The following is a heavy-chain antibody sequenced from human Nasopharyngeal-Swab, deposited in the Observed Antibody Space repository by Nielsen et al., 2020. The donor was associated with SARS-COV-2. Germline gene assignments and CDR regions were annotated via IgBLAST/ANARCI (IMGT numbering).Heavy chain of an antibody. D-gene: IGHD1-26*01. J-gene: IGHJ4*02. Sequence: SLKISCAASGFTFSSYGMHWVRQAAGKGLEWVAGISDDGNDQNYAEFVEGRLTISRDNSKNTLFLEMNSLRAEDTAVYYCAREGIVGATTGLDYWGQGTLVTVSS. CDR1: GFTFSSYG. V-gene: IGHV3-30*03. CDR3: AREGIVGATTGLDY. CDR2: ISDDGNDQ.